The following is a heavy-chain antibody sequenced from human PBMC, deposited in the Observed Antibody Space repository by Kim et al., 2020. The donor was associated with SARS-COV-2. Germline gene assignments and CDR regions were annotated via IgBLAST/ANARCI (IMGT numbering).Heavy chain of an antibody. D-gene: IGHD5-18*01. CDR2: ISAYNGNT. V-gene: IGHV1-18*01. Sequence: ASVKVSCKASGYTFTSYGISWVRQAPGQGLEWMGWISAYNGNTNYAQKLQGRVTMTTDTSTSTAYMELRSLRSDDTAVYYCARDVGIQLWLQDYYYGMDVWGQGTTVTVSS. J-gene: IGHJ6*02. CDR3: ARDVGIQLWLQDYYYGMDV. CDR1: GYTFTSYG.